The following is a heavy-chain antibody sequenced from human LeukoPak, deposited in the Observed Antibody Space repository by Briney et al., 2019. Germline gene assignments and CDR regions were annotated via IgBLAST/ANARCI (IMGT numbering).Heavy chain of an antibody. CDR3: ARDLLWFRGGFDP. D-gene: IGHD3-10*01. V-gene: IGHV1-8*01. CDR1: GYTFTSYD. CDR2: MNPNSGNT. J-gene: IGHJ5*02. Sequence: ASVKVSCKASGYTFTSYDINWVRQATGQGLEWMGWMNPNSGNTGYAQKFQGRVTMTRTTSISTAYMELSSLRSEDTAVYYCARDLLWFRGGFDPWGQGTLVTVSS.